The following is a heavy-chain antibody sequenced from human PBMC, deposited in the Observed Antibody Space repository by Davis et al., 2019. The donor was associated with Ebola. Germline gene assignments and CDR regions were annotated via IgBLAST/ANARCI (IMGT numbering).Heavy chain of an antibody. Sequence: ASVKVSCKASGYTFTSYGISWVRQAPGQGLEWMGWISAYNGNTNYARNLQDRVTMTTDTSTSTAYMELRSLRSDDTAVYYCARPFGQHCTSTGCYVSYWFDPWGQGTLVTVSS. J-gene: IGHJ5*02. V-gene: IGHV1-18*01. CDR3: ARPFGQHCTSTGCYVSYWFDP. CDR2: ISAYNGNT. D-gene: IGHD2-2*01. CDR1: GYTFTSYG.